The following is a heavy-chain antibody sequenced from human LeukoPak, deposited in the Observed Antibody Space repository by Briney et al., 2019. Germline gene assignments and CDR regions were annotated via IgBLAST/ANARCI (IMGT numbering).Heavy chain of an antibody. CDR2: FNPKSGGT. J-gene: IGHJ4*02. V-gene: IGHV1-2*02. CDR1: GYTFTDYY. D-gene: IGHD3-10*01. Sequence: ASVKVSCKASGYTFTDYYMHWVRQAPGQGLEWMGWFNPKSGGTNYAQQFQGRVTMTRDTSISTAYMELSRLRSDDTAMYYCARDKLRYFDYWGQGTLVTVSS. CDR3: ARDKLRYFDY.